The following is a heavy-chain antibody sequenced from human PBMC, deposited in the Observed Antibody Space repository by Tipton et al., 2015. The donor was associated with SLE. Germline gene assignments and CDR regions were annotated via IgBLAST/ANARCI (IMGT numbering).Heavy chain of an antibody. D-gene: IGHD2-21*02. V-gene: IGHV1-18*01. J-gene: IGHJ3*02. CDR2: ISTYNGNT. CDR1: GYTFSNYG. Sequence: QLVQSGAEVKKAGASMKVSCKASGYTFSNYGISWGRQAPGQGLEWTGWISTYNGNTNSAQKLQGRVTMTTDTSTSTAYMELRSLRSDDTAVYYCARGRMTRYGFDIWGQGTMVTVSS. CDR3: ARGRMTRYGFDI.